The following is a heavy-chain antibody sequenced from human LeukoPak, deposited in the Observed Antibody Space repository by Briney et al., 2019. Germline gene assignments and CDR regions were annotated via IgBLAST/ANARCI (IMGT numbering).Heavy chain of an antibody. J-gene: IGHJ3*02. CDR2: ISGSGGST. D-gene: IGHD2-2*01. CDR1: GFTFSSYA. Sequence: PGGSLRPSCAASGFTFSSYAMSWVRQAPGKGLEWVSAISGSGGSTYYADSVKGRFTISRDNSKNTLYLQMNSLRAEDTAVYYCANFFLGYCSSTSCRDAFDIWGQGTMVTVSS. CDR3: ANFFLGYCSSTSCRDAFDI. V-gene: IGHV3-23*01.